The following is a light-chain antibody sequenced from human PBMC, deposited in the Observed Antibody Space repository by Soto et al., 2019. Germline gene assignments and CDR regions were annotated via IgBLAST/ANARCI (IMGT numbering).Light chain of an antibody. CDR1: QSVSRY. CDR3: QQRSNWPIT. CDR2: DAF. J-gene: IGKJ5*01. V-gene: IGKV3-11*01. Sequence: ESVLTHSPVPLSLSPGERATLSFRASQSVSRYLAWYQQKPDQAPRLLIYDAFNRATGIPARFSGSGSGTDFTLTISSLEPEDFVVYYCQQRSNWPITFGQGTRLEI.